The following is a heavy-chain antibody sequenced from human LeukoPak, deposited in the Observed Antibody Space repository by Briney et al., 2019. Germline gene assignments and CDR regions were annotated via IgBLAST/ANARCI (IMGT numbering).Heavy chain of an antibody. CDR1: GFTFSSYN. V-gene: IGHV3-21*06. CDR2: ISSTSIYI. Sequence: PGGSLRLSCAASGFTFSSYNMNWVRQAPGKGLEWVSSISSTSIYIYYADSVKGRFTISRGNAKNSLYLQMNSLRAEDTTVYYCAREEDFDYWGQGTLVTVSS. CDR3: AREEDFDY. J-gene: IGHJ4*02.